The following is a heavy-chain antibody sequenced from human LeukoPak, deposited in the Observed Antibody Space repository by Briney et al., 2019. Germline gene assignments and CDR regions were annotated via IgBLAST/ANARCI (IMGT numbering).Heavy chain of an antibody. D-gene: IGHD1/OR15-1a*01. CDR1: GYRFTSYW. CDR2: ICPGDSDT. Sequence: GESLKISFKGSGYRFTSYWIGWVRQMPGKDLEWMGAICPGDSDTTYSPSFQGQVIISADKSISTAYLQWNSLKASDTAVYYCARVATIYDAFDIWGQGTMVTVSS. V-gene: IGHV5-51*01. CDR3: ARVATIYDAFDI. J-gene: IGHJ3*02.